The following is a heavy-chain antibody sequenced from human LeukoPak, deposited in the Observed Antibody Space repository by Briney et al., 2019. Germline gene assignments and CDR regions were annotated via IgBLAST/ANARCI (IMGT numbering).Heavy chain of an antibody. V-gene: IGHV3-23*01. CDR3: AKGTDYGDYADAFDI. CDR1: GFTFSSYD. CDR2: ISGSGGST. D-gene: IGHD4-17*01. J-gene: IGHJ3*02. Sequence: PGGSLRLSCAASGFTFSSYDMSWVRQAPGKGLEWVSAISGSGGSTYYADSVKGRFTISRDNSKNTLYLQMNSLRAEDTAVYYCAKGTDYGDYADAFDIWGQGTMVTVSS.